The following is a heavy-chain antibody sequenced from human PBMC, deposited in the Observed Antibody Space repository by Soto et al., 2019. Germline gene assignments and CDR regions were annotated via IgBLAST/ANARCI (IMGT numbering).Heavy chain of an antibody. CDR2: IYLSGSS. V-gene: IGHV4-4*02. CDR1: SGSISSNNW. Sequence: PSETLSLTCAVSSGSISSNNWWSWVRQLPGKGLEWIGDIYLSGSSIYNPSLQSRVAISLDKSKSQFSLKLNSVTAADSAVYFCARLEGLATISYYFDFWGPGALVTVSS. CDR3: ARLEGLATISYYFDF. J-gene: IGHJ4*02. D-gene: IGHD3-9*01.